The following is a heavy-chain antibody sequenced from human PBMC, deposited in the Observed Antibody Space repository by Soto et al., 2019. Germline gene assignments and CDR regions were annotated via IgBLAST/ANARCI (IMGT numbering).Heavy chain of an antibody. V-gene: IGHV4-4*02. J-gene: IGHJ3*02. CDR1: GGSIRSSNW. Sequence: QVQLQESGPGLVKPSGTLSLTCAVSGGSIRSSNWWSWVRQPPGKGLEWIGEIYHSGSTNYNPSLKSRVTISVDKSKNHFSLKLSSVTAADTAVFYCAIAGGNSRAFDIWGQGTMVTVSS. CDR2: IYHSGST. D-gene: IGHD2-21*02. CDR3: AIAGGNSRAFDI.